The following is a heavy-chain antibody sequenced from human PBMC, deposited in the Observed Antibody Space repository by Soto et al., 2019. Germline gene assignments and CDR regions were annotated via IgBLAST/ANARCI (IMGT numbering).Heavy chain of an antibody. CDR3: ARGHLHDSSDSGSDY. D-gene: IGHD6-25*01. CDR2: IIPIFATP. J-gene: IGHJ4*02. Sequence: QLVQSGAEVKKPGSSVKVSCTASGGTFDTYAFSWVRQAPGQGLEWMGGIIPIFATPSYAQKFQGRVTINADKSTSTAYIELTSLTSDDTAVYYCARGHLHDSSDSGSDYWGQGTLITVSS. CDR1: GGTFDTYA. V-gene: IGHV1-69*06.